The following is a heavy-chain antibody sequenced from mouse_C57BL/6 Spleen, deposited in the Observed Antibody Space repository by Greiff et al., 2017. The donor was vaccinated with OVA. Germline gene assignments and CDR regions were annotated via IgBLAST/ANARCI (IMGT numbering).Heavy chain of an antibody. CDR2: ISYDGSN. CDR3: ARWGTAGTY. CDR1: GYSITSGYY. V-gene: IGHV3-6*01. J-gene: IGHJ3*01. Sequence: EVKLMESGPGLVKPSQSLSLTCSVTGYSITSGYYWNWIRQFPGNKLEWMGYISYDGSNNYNPSLKNRISITRDTSKNQFFLKLNSVTTEDTATYYCARWGTAGTYWGQGTLVTVSA. D-gene: IGHD1-2*01.